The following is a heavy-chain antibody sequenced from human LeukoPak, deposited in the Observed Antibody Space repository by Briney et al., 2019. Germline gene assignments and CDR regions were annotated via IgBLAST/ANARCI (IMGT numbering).Heavy chain of an antibody. CDR3: ARAGAYNLDY. D-gene: IGHD1-1*01. CDR1: GGSMTSNW. CDR2: IYHRGNT. Sequence: SETLSLTCTVSGGSMTSNWWGWVRQPPGKGLEWIGEIYHRGNTNFSPSLKSRVTISIDQSKNQFSLSLSSVTAADTAVYYCARAGAYNLDYWGQGTLVTVSS. V-gene: IGHV4/OR15-8*02. J-gene: IGHJ4*02.